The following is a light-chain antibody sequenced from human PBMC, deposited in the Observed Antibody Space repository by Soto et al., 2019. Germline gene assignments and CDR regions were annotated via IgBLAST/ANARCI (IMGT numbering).Light chain of an antibody. CDR2: GAS. Sequence: IPLTQSPSSLSASVGDRVTITCRASPAIASFLAWYQQKPGTAPKLLIYGASTLQSGVPSRCSGSRSGTDYTLTIASLQHEDFATYYCQQLNGSPWTFGQGTKVEIK. J-gene: IGKJ1*01. CDR1: PAIASF. CDR3: QQLNGSPWT. V-gene: IGKV1-9*01.